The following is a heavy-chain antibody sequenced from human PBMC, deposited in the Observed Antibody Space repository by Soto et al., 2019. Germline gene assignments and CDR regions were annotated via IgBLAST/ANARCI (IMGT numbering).Heavy chain of an antibody. CDR2: IWYDGSNK. V-gene: IGHV3-33*06. CDR1: GFTFSSYG. J-gene: IGHJ4*02. CDR3: AKDPPRYVVYTPDY. D-gene: IGHD2-8*02. Sequence: GGSLRLSCAASGFTFSSYGMHWVRQAPGKGLEWVAVIWYDGSNKYYADSVKGRFTISRDNSKNTLYLQMNSLRAEDTAVYYCAKDPPRYVVYTPDYWGQGTLVTVSS.